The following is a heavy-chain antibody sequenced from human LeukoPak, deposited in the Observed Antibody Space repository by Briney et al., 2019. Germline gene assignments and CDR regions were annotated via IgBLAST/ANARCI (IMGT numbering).Heavy chain of an antibody. CDR3: ARDTEGSGKADY. D-gene: IGHD3-10*01. CDR2: IKYSGST. V-gene: IGHV4-31*03. Sequence: PSETLSLTCTVSGGSISSGGFYWSWIRQHPGKGLEWIGYIKYSGSTYYNPSLKSRVTISVDTSKNQFSLKLSSATAADTAVYYCARDTEGSGKADYWGQGTLVTVSS. J-gene: IGHJ4*02. CDR1: GGSISSGGFY.